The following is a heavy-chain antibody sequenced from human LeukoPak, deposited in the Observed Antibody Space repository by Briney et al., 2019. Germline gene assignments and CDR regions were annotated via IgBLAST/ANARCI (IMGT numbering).Heavy chain of an antibody. J-gene: IGHJ4*02. Sequence: SETLSLTCTVSGDSMRDYFWTWIRQPPGKGLEWIGYAADSGSTNYNPSLKSRVTISVDSSTNHFSLRLTSVTAADTAIYYCAAMTTVTMYSYFFDSWGQGTLLTVSS. D-gene: IGHD4-17*01. CDR3: AAMTTVTMYSYFFDS. CDR2: AADSGST. V-gene: IGHV4-59*01. CDR1: GDSMRDYF.